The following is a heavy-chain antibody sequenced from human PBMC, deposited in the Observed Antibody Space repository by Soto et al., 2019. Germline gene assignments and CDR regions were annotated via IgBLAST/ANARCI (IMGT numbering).Heavy chain of an antibody. D-gene: IGHD6-6*01. CDR3: ASGSYTSSSGGYYYYYMDV. J-gene: IGHJ6*03. Sequence: QVQLVQSGAEVKKPGSSVKVSCKASGGTFSSYAINWVRQAPGQGLEWMGRIVPMFGISNFAPKFQGRVTMTADRSTTTAYMELSSLRSEDTAVYYCASGSYTSSSGGYYYYYMDVWGKGTTVTVSS. CDR2: IVPMFGIS. V-gene: IGHV1-69*02. CDR1: GGTFSSYA.